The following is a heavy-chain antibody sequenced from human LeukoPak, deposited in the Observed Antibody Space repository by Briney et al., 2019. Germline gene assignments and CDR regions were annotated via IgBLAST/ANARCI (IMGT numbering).Heavy chain of an antibody. Sequence: PGGSLRLSCAASGFTFSSYWMHWVRQAPGKGLVWVSRINSDGSSTSYADSVKGRFTIPRGNAKNTLYLQMNSLRAEDTAVYYCASPRFTATLDYWGQGTLVTVSS. D-gene: IGHD2-15*01. V-gene: IGHV3-74*01. CDR1: GFTFSSYW. J-gene: IGHJ4*02. CDR3: ASPRFTATLDY. CDR2: INSDGSST.